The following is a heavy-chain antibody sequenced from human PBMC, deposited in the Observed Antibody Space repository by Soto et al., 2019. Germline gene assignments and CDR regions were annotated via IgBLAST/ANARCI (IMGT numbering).Heavy chain of an antibody. CDR2: IHYSGRT. J-gene: IGHJ5*02. D-gene: IGHD3-22*01. CDR3: ARYYFDSSGYSNWFDP. Sequence: PSETLSLTCAVSGGSITSGAYYWTWIRHHPGKGLEWIAYIHYSGRTYYNPSLKSRVTISVDTSNNQFSLKPSSVTAADTAVYYCARYYFDSSGYSNWFDPWGQGTLVTVSS. V-gene: IGHV4-31*11. CDR1: GGSITSGAYY.